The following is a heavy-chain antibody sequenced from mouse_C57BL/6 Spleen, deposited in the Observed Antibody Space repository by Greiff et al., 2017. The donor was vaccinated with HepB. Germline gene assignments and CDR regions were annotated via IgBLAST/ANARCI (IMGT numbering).Heavy chain of an antibody. V-gene: IGHV1-80*01. Sequence: QVHVKQSGAELVKPGASVKISCKASGYAFSSYWMNWVKQRPGKGLEWIGQIYPGDGDTNYNGKFKGKATLTADKSSSTAYMQLSSLTSEDSAVYFCARGDYAAWFAYWGQGTLVTVSA. CDR3: ARGDYAAWFAY. CDR1: GYAFSSYW. CDR2: IYPGDGDT. J-gene: IGHJ3*01. D-gene: IGHD2-4*01.